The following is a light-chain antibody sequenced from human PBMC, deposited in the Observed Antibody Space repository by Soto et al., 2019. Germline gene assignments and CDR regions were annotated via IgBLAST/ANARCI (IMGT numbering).Light chain of an antibody. V-gene: IGKV3-15*01. CDR3: QQYKNWPPIT. CDR1: QSVSSN. Sequence: VLTQSQGTLSLSPAELSTLFGSGSQSVSSNLAWYQQKPGPAPRLLIYGASTRATGIPARFSGGGSGTEFTLTISSLQSEDFAVYYCQQYKNWPPITFGQGTRLEIK. J-gene: IGKJ5*01. CDR2: GAS.